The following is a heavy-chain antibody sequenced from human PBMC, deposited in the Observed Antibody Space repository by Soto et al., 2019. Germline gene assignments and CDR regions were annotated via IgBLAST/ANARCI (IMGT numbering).Heavy chain of an antibody. J-gene: IGHJ6*03. V-gene: IGHV4-59*01. Sequence: SETLSLTCTVSGGSISTYYWSWIRQPPGKGLEWIGYIYYSGSTNYDPSLKSRVTISVDTSKNQFSLKLSSVIAADTAVYYCPRGDYNYYFMDVWGKGTTVTVSS. CDR2: IYYSGST. CDR1: GGSISTYY. CDR3: PRGDYNYYFMDV. D-gene: IGHD1-26*01.